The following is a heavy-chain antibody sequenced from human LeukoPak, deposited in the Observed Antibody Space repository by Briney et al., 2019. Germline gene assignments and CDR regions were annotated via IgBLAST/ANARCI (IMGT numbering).Heavy chain of an antibody. CDR2: ISYSGNT. CDR1: GVSISSYS. V-gene: IGHV4-59*01. Sequence: PSETLSLTCTVSGVSISSYSWTWIRQPPGKGLDWIGYISYSGNTNYNPSLKSRVTISLDTSKNQFSLKLSSVTAADTAVYYCAKGARWQDYWGRGTLVTVSS. J-gene: IGHJ4*02. CDR3: AKGARWQDY. D-gene: IGHD4-23*01.